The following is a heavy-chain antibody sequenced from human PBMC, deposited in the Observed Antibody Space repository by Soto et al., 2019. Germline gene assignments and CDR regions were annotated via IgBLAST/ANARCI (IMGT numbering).Heavy chain of an antibody. CDR3: ARDVGVQGRNYAGPLALYYYSGMDV. J-gene: IGHJ6*02. Sequence: SETLSLTCTVSGGSLSSGGYYWSWIRQQPGKGLEWIGYIYYSGSTYYNPSLKSRVTISVDTSKNQFSLKLSSVTAADTAVYYCARDVGVQGRNYAGPLALYYYSGMDVWAQGTTVTVSS. V-gene: IGHV4-31*03. CDR2: IYYSGST. CDR1: GGSLSSGGYY. D-gene: IGHD2-21*01.